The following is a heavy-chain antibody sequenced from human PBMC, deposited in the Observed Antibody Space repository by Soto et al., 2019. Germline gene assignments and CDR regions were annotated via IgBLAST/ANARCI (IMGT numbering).Heavy chain of an antibody. Sequence: GWSLGLCCASSVFTVISNYMNWVRQAPGKGLEWVSVIYSGGSTNYADSVKGRFTISRDNSKNTLYLQMNSLRVEDTAVYYCARGAYSSSAASDSWGQGTLVTVSS. CDR1: VFTVISNY. J-gene: IGHJ4*02. V-gene: IGHV3-53*01. CDR2: IYSGGST. CDR3: ARGAYSSSAASDS. D-gene: IGHD6-6*01.